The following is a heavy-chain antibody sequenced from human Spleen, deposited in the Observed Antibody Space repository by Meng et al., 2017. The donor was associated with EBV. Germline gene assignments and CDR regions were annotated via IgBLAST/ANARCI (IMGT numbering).Heavy chain of an antibody. J-gene: IGHJ4*02. D-gene: IGHD4-23*01. CDR2: ISGYNGHT. CDR1: GYSFTSQG. V-gene: IGHV1-18*01. Sequence: QGQLVQPGAEGKKPGASVKVSCKASGYSFTSQGIHWVRQAPGQGLEWMGWISGYNGHTNYAQKFQDRVTMTTDTSTSTAYMELRSLTSDDTAVYYCARESDYGANWYYFDYWGQGTLVTVSS. CDR3: ARESDYGANWYYFDY.